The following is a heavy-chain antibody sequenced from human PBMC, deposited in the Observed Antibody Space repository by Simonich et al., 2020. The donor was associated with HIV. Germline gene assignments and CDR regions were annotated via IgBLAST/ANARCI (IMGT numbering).Heavy chain of an antibody. D-gene: IGHD3-3*01. V-gene: IGHV3-23*01. CDR3: AKDRYYNFWSGYYDY. J-gene: IGHJ4*02. Sequence: EVQLLESGGGLVQPGGSLRLSCAASGFTFSSYAMSWVRQAPGKGSGWVSASSCSGVSTYYADSVKGRFTISRDNSKNTLYLQMNSLRAEDTAVYYCAKDRYYNFWSGYYDYWGQGTLVTVSS. CDR2: SSCSGVST. CDR1: GFTFSSYA.